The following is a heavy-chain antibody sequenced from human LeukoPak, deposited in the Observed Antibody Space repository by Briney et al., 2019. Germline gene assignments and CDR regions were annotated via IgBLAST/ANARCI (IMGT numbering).Heavy chain of an antibody. CDR2: ISGSGGST. Sequence: GGSLRLSCAASGFTFSSYAMSWVRQAPGKGLEWVSVISGSGGSTYYVDSVKGRFTISRDNSKNTLYVQMNSLRAEDTAVYHCAKAHDESIVDGFDYWGQGTLVTVSS. V-gene: IGHV3-23*01. CDR1: GFTFSSYA. D-gene: IGHD1-26*01. J-gene: IGHJ4*02. CDR3: AKAHDESIVDGFDY.